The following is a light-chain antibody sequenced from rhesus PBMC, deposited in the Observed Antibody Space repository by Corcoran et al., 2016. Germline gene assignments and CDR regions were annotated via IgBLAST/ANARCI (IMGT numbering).Light chain of an antibody. CDR3: QQGHKHPMYS. CDR1: EGMSNY. Sequence: DIVMTQSPAFVSVPPGEKVTITCQAIEGMSNYLHWYQQKPDQAPKPFIKYSSQSISWVPSRFTGSESGTDFTFTISSLDVQAAATCYCQQGHKHPMYSFCQGTKVAIK. J-gene: IGKJ2*01. V-gene: IGKV6-47*02. CDR2: YSS.